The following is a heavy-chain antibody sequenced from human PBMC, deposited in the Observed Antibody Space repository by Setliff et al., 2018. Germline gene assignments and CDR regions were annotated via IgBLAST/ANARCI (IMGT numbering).Heavy chain of an antibody. Sequence: GGSLRLSCAASGFTFSTYRMHWVRQAPGKGLEWVAVIWDDGGNKYHADSVKGRFTISRDNSKNSLYLEMNSLRVEDTAVYYCARTCSGSGCYAGLESWGQGTPVTVSS. CDR2: IWDDGGNK. V-gene: IGHV3-33*08. CDR3: ARTCSGSGCYAGLES. J-gene: IGHJ4*02. D-gene: IGHD2-15*01. CDR1: GFTFSTYR.